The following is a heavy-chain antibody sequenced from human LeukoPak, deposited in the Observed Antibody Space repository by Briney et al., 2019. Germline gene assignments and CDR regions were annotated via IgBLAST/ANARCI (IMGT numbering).Heavy chain of an antibody. D-gene: IGHD1-26*01. CDR2: IYYSGST. CDR3: ARDASVGANYDY. V-gene: IGHV4-31*03. Sequence: SETLSLTCTVSGGSIGSGGYYWSWIRQHPGKGLEWIGYIYYSGSTYYNPSLKSRVTISVDTSKNQFSLKLSSVTAADTAVYYCARDASVGANYDYWGQGTLVTVSS. J-gene: IGHJ4*02. CDR1: GGSIGSGGYY.